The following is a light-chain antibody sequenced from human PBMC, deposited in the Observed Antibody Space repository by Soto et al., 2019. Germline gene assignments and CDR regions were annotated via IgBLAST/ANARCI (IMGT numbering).Light chain of an antibody. CDR1: SSNIGSNY. Sequence: QSVLTQPPSASGTPGQRGTGSCSGSSSNIGSNYVYWYQQLPGTAPKLLIYSNNQRPSGVPDRFSGSKSGTSASLAISGLRSEDEADYYCAAWDDSLSGYVFGTGTKVTVL. J-gene: IGLJ1*01. CDR2: SNN. CDR3: AAWDDSLSGYV. V-gene: IGLV1-47*02.